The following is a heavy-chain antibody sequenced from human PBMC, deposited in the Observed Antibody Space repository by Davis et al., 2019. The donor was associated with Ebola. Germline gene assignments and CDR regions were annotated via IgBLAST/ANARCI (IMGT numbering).Heavy chain of an antibody. D-gene: IGHD4-17*01. Sequence: MPGGSLRLSCAVHGGSFSGYYWSWIRQPPGTGLEWIGEINHSGSTNYNPSLKSRVTISVDTSKNQFSLELSSVTAADTAVYYCARDSDGDYRNYYYYYGMDVWGQGTTVTVSS. CDR1: GGSFSGYY. V-gene: IGHV4-34*01. J-gene: IGHJ6*02. CDR3: ARDSDGDYRNYYYYYGMDV. CDR2: INHSGST.